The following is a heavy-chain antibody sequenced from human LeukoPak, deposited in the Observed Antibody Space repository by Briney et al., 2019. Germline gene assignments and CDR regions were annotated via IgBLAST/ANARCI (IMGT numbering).Heavy chain of an antibody. V-gene: IGHV4-4*07. D-gene: IGHD3-16*02. CDR3: ARAGYTISSYRFDF. Sequence: SETLSLMCSVSGGSINSYCWSWIRQPAGKGLEFIGRIYTTGRTNYNPSLKSRVSMSVDTSKNKFSLELRSVTAADTAVYFCARAGYTISSYRFDFWGQGALVTVSS. CDR2: IYTTGRT. CDR1: GGSINSYC. J-gene: IGHJ4*02.